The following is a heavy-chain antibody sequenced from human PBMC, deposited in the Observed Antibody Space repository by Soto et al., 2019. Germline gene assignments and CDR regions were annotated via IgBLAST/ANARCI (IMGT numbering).Heavy chain of an antibody. Sequence: QVTLKESGRTLVKPTQPRTLTCSFSGFSLRTNGVGVGWIRQPPGKALECLARIYWDYAQRYNPSLKSRFTIAXYTSRNQVVLTMTNMDPVDTAAYYCARINVVRGVIITDAFDTWGQGTMVTVSS. CDR2: IYWDYAQ. CDR1: GFSLRTNGVG. CDR3: ARINVVRGVIITDAFDT. D-gene: IGHD3-10*01. J-gene: IGHJ3*02. V-gene: IGHV2-5*02.